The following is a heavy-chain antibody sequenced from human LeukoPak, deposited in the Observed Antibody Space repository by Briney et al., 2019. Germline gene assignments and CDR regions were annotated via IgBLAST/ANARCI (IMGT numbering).Heavy chain of an antibody. J-gene: IGHJ5*02. CDR1: GFTFDDYA. CDR2: ISWNSGSI. CDR3: AKVAGPMTTVTTGWFDP. Sequence: PGRSLRLSCAASGFTFDDYAMHWVRQAPGKGLEWVSGISWNSGSIGYADSVKGRFTISRDNAKNSLYLQMNSLRAEDTALCYCAKVAGPMTTVTTGWFDPWGQGTLVTVSS. D-gene: IGHD4-17*01. V-gene: IGHV3-9*01.